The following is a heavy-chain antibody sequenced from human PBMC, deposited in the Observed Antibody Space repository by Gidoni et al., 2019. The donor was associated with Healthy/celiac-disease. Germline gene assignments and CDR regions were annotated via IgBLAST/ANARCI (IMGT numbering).Heavy chain of an antibody. CDR1: GFTFSRYG. CDR3: ARFNKAIAAAGNYYYYGMDV. Sequence: QVQLVESGGGVVQPGRSLRLSCSASGFTFSRYGMHWVRQAPGKGLEWVAVIWYDGSNKYYADSVKGRFTISRDNSKNTLYLQMNSLRAEDTAVYYCARFNKAIAAAGNYYYYGMDVWGQGTTVTVSS. D-gene: IGHD6-13*01. CDR2: IWYDGSNK. J-gene: IGHJ6*02. V-gene: IGHV3-33*01.